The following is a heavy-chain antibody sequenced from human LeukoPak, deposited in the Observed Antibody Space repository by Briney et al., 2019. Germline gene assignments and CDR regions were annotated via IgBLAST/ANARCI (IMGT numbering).Heavy chain of an antibody. CDR3: ARQFSSGWYTGFGP. D-gene: IGHD6-19*01. CDR1: GYSFISYC. Sequence: GESLMISCKGSGYSFISYCIGWARPMPRKGLEWIGIIYPGDSDTRYSPSFHGQVTISADKSISTAYLQWSSLKASDTAMYYCARQFSSGWYTGFGPWGQGTLVTVSS. CDR2: IYPGDSDT. V-gene: IGHV5-51*01. J-gene: IGHJ5*02.